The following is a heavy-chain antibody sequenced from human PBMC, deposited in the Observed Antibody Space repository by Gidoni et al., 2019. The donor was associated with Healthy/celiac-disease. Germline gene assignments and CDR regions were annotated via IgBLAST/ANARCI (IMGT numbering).Heavy chain of an antibody. Sequence: QVQLVESGGGVVQPGRSLRLSCAASGFTFSSYAMNWVRQAPGKGLEWVAVISYDGSNKYYADSVKGRFTNSRDNSKNTLYLQMNSLRAEDTAVYYCARAGTYYYDSSGYYSSGAFDIWGQGTMVTVSS. J-gene: IGHJ3*02. CDR1: GFTFSSYA. D-gene: IGHD3-22*01. V-gene: IGHV3-30-3*01. CDR3: ARAGTYYYDSSGYYSSGAFDI. CDR2: ISYDGSNK.